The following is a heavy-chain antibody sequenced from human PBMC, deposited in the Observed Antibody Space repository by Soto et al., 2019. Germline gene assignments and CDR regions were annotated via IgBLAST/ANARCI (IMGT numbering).Heavy chain of an antibody. J-gene: IGHJ2*01. CDR3: ARCYCSVGSCYTCWHFDL. Sequence: QVQLVQSGAEVKKPGASVKVSCKASGYTFNNYGISWVRQAPGQGLEWMGWIDPYNGNTDHAQSFQGRVTMTTDTSTNTAYMELRSLRSDDTALYYCARCYCSVGSCYTCWHFDLWGRGTLVTVSS. CDR2: IDPYNGNT. V-gene: IGHV1-18*01. CDR1: GYTFNNYG. D-gene: IGHD2-15*01.